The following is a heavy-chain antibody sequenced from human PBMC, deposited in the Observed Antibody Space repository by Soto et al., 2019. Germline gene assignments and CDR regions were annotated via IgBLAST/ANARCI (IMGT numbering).Heavy chain of an antibody. D-gene: IGHD3-9*01. Sequence: PSETLSLTCAVYGGSFSGYYWTWIRQPPGTGLEWIGEINHSGSTNYNPSLKSRVTISVDTSKNQFSLKVNSVIAADTAIYYCAHILSGSQFNYWGQGTPVTVSS. CDR1: GGSFSGYY. CDR2: INHSGST. J-gene: IGHJ4*02. V-gene: IGHV4-34*01. CDR3: AHILSGSQFNY.